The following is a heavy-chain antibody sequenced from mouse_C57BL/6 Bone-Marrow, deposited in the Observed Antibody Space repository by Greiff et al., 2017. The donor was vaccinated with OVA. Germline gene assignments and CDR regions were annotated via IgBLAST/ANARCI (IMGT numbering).Heavy chain of an antibody. J-gene: IGHJ2*01. Sequence: VQLQQSGPGLVKPSQSLSLTCSVTGYSITSGYYWNWIRQFPGNKLEWMGYISYDGSNNYNPSLKNRISITRDTSKNQFFLKLNSVTTEDTATYYCARDRGRLYYFDYWGQGTTLTVSS. CDR3: ARDRGRLYYFDY. V-gene: IGHV3-6*01. CDR2: ISYDGSN. CDR1: GYSITSGYY.